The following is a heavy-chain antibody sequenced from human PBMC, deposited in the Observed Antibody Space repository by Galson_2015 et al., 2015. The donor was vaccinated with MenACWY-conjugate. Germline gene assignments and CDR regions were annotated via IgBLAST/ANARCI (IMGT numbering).Heavy chain of an antibody. V-gene: IGHV3-30*02. CDR3: AKDAQWSFDI. J-gene: IGHJ3*02. CDR1: GFTFTRNG. D-gene: IGHD6-19*01. CDR2: IRDIGNDK. Sequence: SLRLSCAASGFTFTRNGMHWVRQSPGKGLEWVAWIRDIGNDKSYADSVTGRFTISRDNSKSTVSLQMNNLRAEDTAEYHCAKDAQWSFDIWGQGTKVTVSS.